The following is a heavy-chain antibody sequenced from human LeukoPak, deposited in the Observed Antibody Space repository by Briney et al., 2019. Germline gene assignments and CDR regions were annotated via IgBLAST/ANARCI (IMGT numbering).Heavy chain of an antibody. D-gene: IGHD3-10*01. Sequence: PSETLSLTCAVYGGSFSGYYWSWIRQPPGKGLEWIGEINHSGSTNYNPSLKSRVTISVDTSKNQFSLKLSSVTAADTAVYYCARRRVLLWFGATQFDYWGQGTLVTVSS. CDR2: INHSGST. J-gene: IGHJ4*02. CDR1: GGSFSGYY. CDR3: ARRRVLLWFGATQFDY. V-gene: IGHV4-34*01.